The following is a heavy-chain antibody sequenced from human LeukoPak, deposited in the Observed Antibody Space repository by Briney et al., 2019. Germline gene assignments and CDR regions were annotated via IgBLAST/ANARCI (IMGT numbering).Heavy chain of an antibody. J-gene: IGHJ4*02. CDR1: AFTFSNYW. CDR2: IKEDGSEI. Sequence: GGSLRLSCAASAFTFSNYWMSWVRQAPGKGLEWVANIKEDGSEISYVDSVKGRFTISRDNAKNSLYLQMNSLTVDDTAVYYCARDRGYSSFDYWGQGTLVTVSS. CDR3: ARDRGYSSFDY. V-gene: IGHV3-7*01. D-gene: IGHD4-23*01.